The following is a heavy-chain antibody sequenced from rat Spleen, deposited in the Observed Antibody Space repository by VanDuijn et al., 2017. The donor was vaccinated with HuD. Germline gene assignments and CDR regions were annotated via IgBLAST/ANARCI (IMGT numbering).Heavy chain of an antibody. Sequence: EVQLVESGGGXXQPXXSLKLSXXXSGXXXSXXXVAXXXQAXXXGLGCVANISYGDSSGLSGTYYRDSVKGRFTISRDNAKSTLSLQMDSLRSEDTATYYCARRHYGYTDYFDYWGQGVMVTVSS. CDR1: GXXXSXXX. V-gene: IGHV5-29*01. D-gene: IGHD1-9*01. CDR2: ISYGDSSGLSGT. J-gene: IGHJ2*01. CDR3: ARRHYGYTDYFDY.